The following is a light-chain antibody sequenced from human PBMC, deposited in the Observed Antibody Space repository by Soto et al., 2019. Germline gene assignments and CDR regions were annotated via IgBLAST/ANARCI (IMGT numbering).Light chain of an antibody. CDR2: AAS. CDR1: QGISSY. J-gene: IGKJ5*01. CDR3: QQYYSYPIT. Sequence: AIRMTQSPSSFSASTGDRVTITCRASQGISSYLAWYQQKPGKAPKLLIYAASTVQSGVPSRFSGSGSGTDFTLTSSCLQSEDFATYYCQQYYSYPITFGQGTRLEIK. V-gene: IGKV1-8*01.